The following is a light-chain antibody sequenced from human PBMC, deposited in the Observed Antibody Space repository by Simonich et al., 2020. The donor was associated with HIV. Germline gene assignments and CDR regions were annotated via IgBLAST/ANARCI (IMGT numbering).Light chain of an antibody. V-gene: IGKV3-11*01. CDR3: QQRSNWPLT. Sequence: EIVLKQSPATLSLSPGERATLSCRASQSVSSYLAWYQQKPDQAPRLLIYDASNRATGIPARFSGSGSGTDFTLTISSLEPEDFAVYYCQQRSNWPLTFGGGTKVEIK. CDR2: DAS. CDR1: QSVSSY. J-gene: IGKJ4*01.